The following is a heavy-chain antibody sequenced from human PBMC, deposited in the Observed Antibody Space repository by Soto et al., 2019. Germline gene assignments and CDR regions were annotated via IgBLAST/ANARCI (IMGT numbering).Heavy chain of an antibody. J-gene: IGHJ4*02. D-gene: IGHD3-10*01. V-gene: IGHV1-69*13. CDR2: IIPIFGTA. Sequence: SVKVSCKASGGTFSSYAISWVRQAPGQGLEWMGGIIPIFGTANYAQKFQGRVTITADESTSTAYMELSSLRSEDTAVYYCARGSSMVRDRATFDYWGQGTLVTVSS. CDR1: GGTFSSYA. CDR3: ARGSSMVRDRATFDY.